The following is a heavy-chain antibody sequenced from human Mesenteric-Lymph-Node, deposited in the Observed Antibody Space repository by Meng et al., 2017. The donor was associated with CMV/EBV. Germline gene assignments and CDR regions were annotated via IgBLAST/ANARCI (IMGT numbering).Heavy chain of an antibody. J-gene: IGHJ4*02. Sequence: LRLSCTVSGGSISSGGYYWSWIRQHPGKGLEWIGYIYYSGSTYYNPSLKSRVTISVDTSKNQFSLKLSSVTAADTAVYYCARINDGGSYFGVKAIWYFDYWGQGTLVTVSS. CDR2: IYYSGST. CDR1: GGSISSGGYY. V-gene: IGHV4-31*03. CDR3: ARINDGGSYFGVKAIWYFDY. D-gene: IGHD1-26*01.